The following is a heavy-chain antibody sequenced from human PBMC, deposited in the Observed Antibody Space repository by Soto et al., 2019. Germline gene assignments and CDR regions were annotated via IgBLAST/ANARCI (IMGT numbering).Heavy chain of an antibody. V-gene: IGHV4-59*01. D-gene: IGHD1-1*01. CDR1: GGSISSYY. J-gene: IGHJ6*02. CDR2: IYYSGST. Sequence: SETLSLTCTVSGGSISSYYWSWIRQPPGKGLEWIGYIYYSGSTNYNPSLKSRVTISVDTSKNQFSLKLSSVTAADTAVYYCARDIGSFYYYYGMDVWGQGTTVTAP. CDR3: ARDIGSFYYYYGMDV.